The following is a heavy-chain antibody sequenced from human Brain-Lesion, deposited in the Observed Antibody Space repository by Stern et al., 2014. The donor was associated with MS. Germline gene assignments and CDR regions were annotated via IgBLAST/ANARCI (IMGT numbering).Heavy chain of an antibody. Sequence: QVQLQESGPGLVKPSQTLSVTCTVSGDSISRDNYFWSWIRQAAGKRLEWIGRIHASGSTFYNPSLKSRVPISVAPPKTQFSLKLNSVTAEDTAVYYCARASAPLYSGNWFDSWGQGTLVSVSS. CDR2: IHASGST. CDR3: ARASAPLYSGNWFDS. V-gene: IGHV4-61*02. J-gene: IGHJ5*01. D-gene: IGHD5-12*01. CDR1: GDSISRDNYF.